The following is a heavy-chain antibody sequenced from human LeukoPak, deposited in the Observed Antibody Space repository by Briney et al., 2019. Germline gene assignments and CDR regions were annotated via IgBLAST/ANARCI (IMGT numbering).Heavy chain of an antibody. CDR1: GGSISSSNW. CDR3: ATVTVVVPAAIRYFDL. Sequence: SETLSLTCAVSGGSISSSNWWSWGRQPPGKGLEWIGEIYHSGSTNYNPCLKSRITVSVAKSRNQFSLKLSSVTAADTAVYYCATVTVVVPAAIRYFDLWGRGTLVTVSS. V-gene: IGHV4-4*02. CDR2: IYHSGST. D-gene: IGHD2-2*01. J-gene: IGHJ2*01.